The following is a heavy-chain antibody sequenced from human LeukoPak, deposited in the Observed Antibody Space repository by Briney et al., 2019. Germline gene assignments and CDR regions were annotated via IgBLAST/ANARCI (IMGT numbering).Heavy chain of an antibody. CDR2: ISAHTGDT. CDR3: ARDTMVTANWFDP. J-gene: IGHJ5*02. D-gene: IGHD2-21*02. CDR1: DYTFTSSG. Sequence: ASVKVSCKASDYTFTSSGISWVRQVPGQGLEWMGWISAHTGDTNYAQNLQGRVTMTTDTSTSTAYMELRSLTSDDTAVYYCARDTMVTANWFDPWGQGTLVTVSS. V-gene: IGHV1-18*01.